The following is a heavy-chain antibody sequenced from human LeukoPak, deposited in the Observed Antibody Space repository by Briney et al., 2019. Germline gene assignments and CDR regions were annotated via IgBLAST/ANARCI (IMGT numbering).Heavy chain of an antibody. J-gene: IGHJ4*02. CDR3: ARDRQWLLLEVFDY. V-gene: IGHV1-3*01. CDR2: INAGNGNA. CDR1: GYTFTSYA. D-gene: IGHD3-22*01. Sequence: ASVKVSCKASGYTFTSYAMHWVRQAPGQRLEWMGWINAGNGNAKYSQKFQGRVTITRDTSASTAYMELSSLRSEDTAVYYCARDRQWLLLEVFDYWGQGTLVTVSS.